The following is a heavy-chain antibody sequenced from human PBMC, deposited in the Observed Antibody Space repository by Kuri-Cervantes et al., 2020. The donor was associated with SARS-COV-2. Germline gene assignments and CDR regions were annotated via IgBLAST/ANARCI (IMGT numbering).Heavy chain of an antibody. D-gene: IGHD3-3*01. CDR2: ISGSGGST. V-gene: IGHV3-23*01. CDR3: ARGQRFLEWLISNWYFDL. Sequence: GESLKISCAASGFTFDDYAMHWVRQAPGKGLEWVSAISGSGGSTYYADSVKGRFTISRDNSKNTLYLQMNSLRAEDTAVYYCARGQRFLEWLISNWYFDLWGRGTLVTVSS. CDR1: GFTFDDYA. J-gene: IGHJ2*01.